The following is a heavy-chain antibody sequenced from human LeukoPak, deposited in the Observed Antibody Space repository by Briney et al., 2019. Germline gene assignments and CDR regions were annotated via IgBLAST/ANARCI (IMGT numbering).Heavy chain of an antibody. CDR2: ISSSGSTI. D-gene: IGHD6-19*01. Sequence: PGGFLRLSCAASGFTFNSYEMNWVRQAPGKGLEWASYISSSGSTIYYADSVKGRFTISRDNAKNSLYLQMNSLRAEDTAVYYCTRCDSSGWTRYYYGMDVWGQGTTVTVSS. V-gene: IGHV3-48*03. CDR1: GFTFNSYE. CDR3: TRCDSSGWTRYYYGMDV. J-gene: IGHJ6*02.